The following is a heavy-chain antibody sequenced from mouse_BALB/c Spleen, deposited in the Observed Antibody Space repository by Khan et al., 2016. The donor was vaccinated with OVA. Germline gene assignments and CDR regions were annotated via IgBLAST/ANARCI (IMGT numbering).Heavy chain of an antibody. CDR1: GYTFTSYY. J-gene: IGHJ3*01. V-gene: IGHV1S81*02. D-gene: IGHD2-1*01. CDR3: PPSGYGTFAY. CDR2: INPSDGDT. Sequence: HVQRKKAGAELVKPGASVKLSCKASGYTFTSYYMYWVKQRPGQGLEWIGEINPSDGDTNFNEKFKSKATLTVDKSSSTVYMQLSSLTSEDSAVSYCPPSGYGTFAYWGQGPLVTVSA.